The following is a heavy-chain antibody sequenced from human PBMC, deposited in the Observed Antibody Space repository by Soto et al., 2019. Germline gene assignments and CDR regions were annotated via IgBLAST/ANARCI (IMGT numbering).Heavy chain of an antibody. CDR3: ARVGYDFWSGYYHSYNWFDP. D-gene: IGHD3-3*01. CDR1: CGSISSYY. J-gene: IGHJ5*02. Sequence: SETLSLTCTFSCGSISSYYWSWIRQPPGKGLEWIGYTYYSGSTNYNPSLKSRVTISVDTSKNQFSLKLSSVTAADTAVYYCARVGYDFWSGYYHSYNWFDPWGQGTLVTVSS. V-gene: IGHV4-59*01. CDR2: TYYSGST.